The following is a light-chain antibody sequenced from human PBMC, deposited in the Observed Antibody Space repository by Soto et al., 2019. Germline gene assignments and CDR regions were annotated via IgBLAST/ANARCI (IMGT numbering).Light chain of an antibody. J-gene: IGKJ5*01. CDR3: PQLNDYPNT. CDR1: QGISSY. Sequence: IQLTQSPSSLSASVGDRVTITCRARQGISSYLAWSRQKSWKAPQLLIYAASTFQSGVPSRFSGSGSGTDFTLTINSLQTEDFAAYYGPQLNDYPNTCSQGTRLEVK. V-gene: IGKV1-9*01. CDR2: AAS.